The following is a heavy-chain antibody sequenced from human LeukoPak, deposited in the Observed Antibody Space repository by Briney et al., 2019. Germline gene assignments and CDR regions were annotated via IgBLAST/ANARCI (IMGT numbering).Heavy chain of an antibody. V-gene: IGHV3-74*01. CDR2: INSDGSST. CDR3: ARALIYDFWSGYFSPNNYYYYYYYMDV. Sequence: GGSLRLSCAASGFTFSSYWMHWVRQAPGKGLVRVSRINSDGSSTSYADSVKGRFTISRDNAKNTLYLQMNSLRAEDTAVYYCARALIYDFWSGYFSPNNYYYYYYYMDVWGKGTTVTVSS. D-gene: IGHD3-3*01. J-gene: IGHJ6*03. CDR1: GFTFSSYW.